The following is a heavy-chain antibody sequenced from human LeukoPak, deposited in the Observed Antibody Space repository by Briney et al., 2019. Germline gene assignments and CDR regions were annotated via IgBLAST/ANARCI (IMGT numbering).Heavy chain of an antibody. Sequence: SETLSLTCTVSGGSISSGDYYWSWIRQPPGKGLEWIGYIYYSGSTYYKPSLKSRVTISVDTSKNQFSLKLSSVTAADTAVYYCARMSSSWYFYFDYWGQGTLVTVSS. CDR2: IYYSGST. J-gene: IGHJ4*02. CDR3: ARMSSSWYFYFDY. V-gene: IGHV4-30-4*01. D-gene: IGHD6-13*01. CDR1: GGSISSGDYY.